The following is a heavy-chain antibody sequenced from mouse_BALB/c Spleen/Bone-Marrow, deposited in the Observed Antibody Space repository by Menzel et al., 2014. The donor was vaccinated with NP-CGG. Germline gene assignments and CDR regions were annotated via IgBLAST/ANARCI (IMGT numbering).Heavy chain of an antibody. J-gene: IGHJ4*01. Sequence: VKVEESGPGLVAPSQSLSITCTVSGFSLTSYGVHWVRQPPGKGLEWLGVIWAGGSTNYNSALMSRLSISKDNSKSQVFLKMNSLQTDDTAMYYCARDYGSSYYAMDYWGQGTSVTVSS. CDR1: GFSLTSYG. D-gene: IGHD1-1*01. V-gene: IGHV2-9*02. CDR3: ARDYGSSYYAMDY. CDR2: IWAGGST.